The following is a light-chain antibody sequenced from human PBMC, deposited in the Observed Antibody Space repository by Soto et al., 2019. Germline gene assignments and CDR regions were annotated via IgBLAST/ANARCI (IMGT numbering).Light chain of an antibody. J-gene: IGLJ1*01. CDR3: SSHTTSSTLFYV. CDR2: EVI. CDR1: SSDIGRYKY. Sequence: QSVLTQPASVSGCPGQSITISCTGTSSDIGRYKYVSWYQHHPGKAPKLIIYEVIDRPSGVSNRFSGSKSGNTASLTISGLQTEDEADYYCSSHTTSSTLFYVFGTGTKVTVL. V-gene: IGLV2-14*01.